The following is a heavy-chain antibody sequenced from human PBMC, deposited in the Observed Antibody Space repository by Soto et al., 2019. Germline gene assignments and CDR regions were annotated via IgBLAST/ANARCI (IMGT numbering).Heavy chain of an antibody. J-gene: IGHJ5*02. Sequence: EVQLLESGGGLVQPGGSLSLSCAASGFRFSDYGMNWVRQAPGKGLEWVSSISGSGGSTYYADSVKGRFTISRDSYKNTLYLQMNSLRGEDTAVYYCAKDRRIVVGAEFDPWGQGTLVTVSS. V-gene: IGHV3-23*01. CDR3: AKDRRIVVGAEFDP. CDR1: GFRFSDYG. CDR2: ISGSGGST. D-gene: IGHD3-22*01.